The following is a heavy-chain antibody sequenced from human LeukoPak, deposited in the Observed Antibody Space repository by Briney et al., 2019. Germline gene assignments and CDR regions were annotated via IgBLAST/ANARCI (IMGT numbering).Heavy chain of an antibody. J-gene: IGHJ5*02. CDR2: IWYDGGNK. CDR1: GFTFSSYG. CDR3: TRQLGNWFDP. V-gene: IGHV3-33*01. Sequence: GGSLRLSCAASGFTFSSYGMHWVRQAPGKGLERVAVIWYDGGNKYYADSVKGRFTISRDNSKNTLYLQMNSLRAEDTAVYYCTRQLGNWFDPWGQGTLVTVSS. D-gene: IGHD6-13*01.